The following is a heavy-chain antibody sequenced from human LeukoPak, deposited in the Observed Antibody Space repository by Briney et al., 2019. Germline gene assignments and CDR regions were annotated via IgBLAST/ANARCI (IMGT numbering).Heavy chain of an antibody. CDR2: IFYSGST. CDR3: ARHFHGSGYVVDF. J-gene: IGHJ4*02. CDR1: GGSISSSNYY. V-gene: IGHV4-39*01. Sequence: SETLSLTCTVSGGSISSSNYYWGWIRQPPGKGLEWIGGIFYSGSTYYTPSLKSRVTISIDTSKNQFSLKLRSVTAADTAVYFCARHFHGSGYVVDFWGQGTLVTVSS. D-gene: IGHD3-22*01.